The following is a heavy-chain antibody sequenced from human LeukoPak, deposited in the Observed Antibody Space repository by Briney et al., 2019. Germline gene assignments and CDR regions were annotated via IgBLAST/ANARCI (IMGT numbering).Heavy chain of an antibody. CDR2: INPTGGTT. CDR1: GYTFTNYY. CDR3: ARELGGSYNDY. J-gene: IGHJ4*02. V-gene: IGHV1-46*01. Sequence: GASVKVSCKASGYTFTNYYMHWVRQAPGQGLEGMGVINPTGGTTAYAQKFQGRVTMTRDTSTRTVYMEVSSLRSDDTAVYYCARELGGSYNDYWGQGTPVTVSS. D-gene: IGHD1-26*01.